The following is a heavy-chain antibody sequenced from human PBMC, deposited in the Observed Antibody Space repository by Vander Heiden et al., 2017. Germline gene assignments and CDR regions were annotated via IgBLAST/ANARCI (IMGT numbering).Heavy chain of an antibody. CDR2: ISGSGGST. J-gene: IGHJ4*02. V-gene: IGHV3-23*01. CDR3: AKGYDYEGGYYFDY. Sequence: EVQLLEAGGGLVQPGGSLRLYCPACGFTLGSSAMSWARQAPGKGLEWVSAISGSGGSTYYADSVKGRFTISRDNSKNTLYLQMNSLRAEDTAVYYCAKGYDYEGGYYFDYWGQGTLVTVSS. CDR1: GFTLGSSA. D-gene: IGHD5-12*01.